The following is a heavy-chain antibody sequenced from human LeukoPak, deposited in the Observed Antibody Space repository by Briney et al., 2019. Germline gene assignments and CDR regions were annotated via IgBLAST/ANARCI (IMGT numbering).Heavy chain of an antibody. D-gene: IGHD2-15*01. V-gene: IGHV3-48*04. CDR3: ARVQGDRDYCSGGSCPYYYYGMDV. J-gene: IGHJ6*02. CDR2: ISSSSGTI. CDR1: GFTFSSYS. Sequence: PGGSLRLSCAASGFTFSSYSMNWVRPAPGKGLEWVSYISSSSGTIYYTDSVKGRFTISRDNAKNSLYLQMNSLRAEDTAVYYCARVQGDRDYCSGGSCPYYYYGMDVWGQGTTVTVSS.